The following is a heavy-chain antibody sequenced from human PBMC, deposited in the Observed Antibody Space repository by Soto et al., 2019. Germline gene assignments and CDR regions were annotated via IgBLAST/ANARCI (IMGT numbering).Heavy chain of an antibody. Sequence: PSETLSLTSNISGGSISSGDYYWSWIRQPPGKGLEWIGYIYYSGSTYYNPSLKSRVIISVDTSKNQFSLKLSSVTAADTAVYYCARARLTGTISGIDFDYWGQGTLVTVSS. D-gene: IGHD1-7*01. V-gene: IGHV4-30-4*01. CDR2: IYYSGST. J-gene: IGHJ4*02. CDR1: GGSISSGDYY. CDR3: ARARLTGTISGIDFDY.